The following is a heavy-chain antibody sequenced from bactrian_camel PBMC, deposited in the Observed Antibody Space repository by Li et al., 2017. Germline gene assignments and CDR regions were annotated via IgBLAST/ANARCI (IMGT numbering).Heavy chain of an antibody. V-gene: IGHV3S53*01. CDR1: NRMYC. CDR2: SERDGTT. Sequence: HVQLVESGGGSVQAGGSLRLSCAVANRMYCMGWFRQAPGKEREGVAVSERDGTTTYADSVKGRFTISRDKLGKLWLQMDRLAPDDSAMYYCAAEYRVHGGTCSHERIEYNSWGQGTQVTVS. CDR3: AAEYRVHGGTCSHERIEYNS. J-gene: IGHJ4*01. D-gene: IGHD6*01.